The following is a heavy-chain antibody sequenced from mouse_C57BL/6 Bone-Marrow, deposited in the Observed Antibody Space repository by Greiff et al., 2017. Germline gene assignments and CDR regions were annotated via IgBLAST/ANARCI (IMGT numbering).Heavy chain of an antibody. CDR2: IFPGSGST. Sequence: QVQLQQSGPELVKPGASVKISCTASGYTFTDYYINWVKQRPGQGLEWIGWIFPGSGSTYYNEKFKGKATLTVDKSYSTAYMLLSSLTSEDSAVYFCARDDYVPWFAYWGQGTLVTVSA. V-gene: IGHV1-75*01. CDR1: GYTFTDYY. D-gene: IGHD2-4*01. CDR3: ARDDYVPWFAY. J-gene: IGHJ3*01.